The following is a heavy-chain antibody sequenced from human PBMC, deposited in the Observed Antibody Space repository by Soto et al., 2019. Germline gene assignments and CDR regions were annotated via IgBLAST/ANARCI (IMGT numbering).Heavy chain of an antibody. V-gene: IGHV4-59*01. D-gene: IGHD5-12*01. J-gene: IGHJ5*02. CDR2: IYYSGST. CDR3: AREHGGYVVLDSWFDP. Sequence: PSETLSLTCTVSGGSISSYYWSWIRQPPGKGLEWIGYIYYSGSTNYNPSLKSRVTISVDTSKNQFSLKLSSVTAADTAVYYCAREHGGYVVLDSWFDPWGQGTLVTVSS. CDR1: GGSISSYY.